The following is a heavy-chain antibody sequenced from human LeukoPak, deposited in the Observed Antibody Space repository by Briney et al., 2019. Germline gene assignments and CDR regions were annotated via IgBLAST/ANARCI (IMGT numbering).Heavy chain of an antibody. J-gene: IGHJ4*02. D-gene: IGHD3-22*01. CDR3: ARDLTYYYDSSGVFDY. Sequence: GRFTIPRDNAKNSLYLQMNSLRAEDTAVYYCARDLTYYYDSSGVFDYWGQGTLVTVSS. V-gene: IGHV3-11*06.